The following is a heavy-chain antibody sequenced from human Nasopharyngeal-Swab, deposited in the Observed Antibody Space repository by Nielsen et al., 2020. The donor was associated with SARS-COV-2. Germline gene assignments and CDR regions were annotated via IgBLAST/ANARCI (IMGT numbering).Heavy chain of an antibody. J-gene: IGHJ6*02. Sequence: SETLSLTCAVSGGPISSSNWWRWVSQPPGKGLEWIGEIYHSGSTNYNPSLKSRVTISVDKSKNQFSLKLSSVTAADTAVYYCARDRRGDYYYYYGMDVWGQGTTVTVSS. CDR1: GGPISSSNW. D-gene: IGHD2-21*02. CDR3: ARDRRGDYYYYYGMDV. V-gene: IGHV4-4*02. CDR2: IYHSGST.